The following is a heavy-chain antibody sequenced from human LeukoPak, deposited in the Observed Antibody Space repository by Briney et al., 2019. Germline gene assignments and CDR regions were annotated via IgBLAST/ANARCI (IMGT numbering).Heavy chain of an antibody. Sequence: SETLSLTCAVYGGSFSGYYWSWIRQPPGKGLERIGEINHSGSTNYNPSLKSRVTISVDTSKNQFSLELSSVTAADTAVYYCARRGRASTGTNPHYFDYWGQGTLVTVSS. CDR1: GGSFSGYY. D-gene: IGHD1-7*01. J-gene: IGHJ4*02. V-gene: IGHV4-34*01. CDR3: ARRGRASTGTNPHYFDY. CDR2: INHSGST.